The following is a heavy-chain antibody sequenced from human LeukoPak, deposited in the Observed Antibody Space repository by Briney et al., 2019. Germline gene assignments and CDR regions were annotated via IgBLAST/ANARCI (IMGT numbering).Heavy chain of an antibody. Sequence: PGESLKISCKGSGYSFTNYWIGWVRQMPGKGLEWMGMIYPGDSHIKYSPSFQGQVTISADKSINTAYLQWSSLKASDTAMYYCARAPPGDYYGSGSYAFDIWGQGTMVTVSS. D-gene: IGHD3-10*01. CDR3: ARAPPGDYYGSGSYAFDI. CDR1: GYSFTNYW. V-gene: IGHV5-51*01. J-gene: IGHJ3*02. CDR2: IYPGDSHI.